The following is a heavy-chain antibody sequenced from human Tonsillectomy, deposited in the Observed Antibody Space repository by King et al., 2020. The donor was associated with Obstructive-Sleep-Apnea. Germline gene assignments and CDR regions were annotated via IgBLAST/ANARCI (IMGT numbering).Heavy chain of an antibody. V-gene: IGHV3-9*01. CDR1: GFTFDDYA. CDR2: ISWNSGSI. CDR3: AKDKSSWYDAFDI. Sequence: VQLVESGGGLVQPGRSLRLSCAASGFTFDDYAMHWVRQAPGKGLEWVSGISWNSGSIGYADSVKGRFTISRDNAKNSLYLQMNSLRAEDTPLYYCAKDKSSWYDAFDIWGQGTMVTVSS. J-gene: IGHJ3*02. D-gene: IGHD6-13*01.